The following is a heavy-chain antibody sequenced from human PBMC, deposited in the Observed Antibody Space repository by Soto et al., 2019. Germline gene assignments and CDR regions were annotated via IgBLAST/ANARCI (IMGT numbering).Heavy chain of an antibody. Sequence: GGSLRLSCAASGFPFSGYSMNWVRQSPGKGLEWISYISSDINTVHYADSVRGRFTISRDNARNSLYLQMNSLKDDDTAIYYCTRDRYYGPPGYWGQGTLVTVSS. J-gene: IGHJ4*02. CDR1: GFPFSGYS. CDR2: ISSDINTV. D-gene: IGHD3-3*01. V-gene: IGHV3-48*02. CDR3: TRDRYYGPPGY.